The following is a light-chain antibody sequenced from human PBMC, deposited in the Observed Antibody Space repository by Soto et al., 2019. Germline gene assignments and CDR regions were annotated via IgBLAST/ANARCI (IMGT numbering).Light chain of an antibody. CDR2: EVN. J-gene: IGLJ1*01. Sequence: LTQPASVSGSPGQSATIPCTGNARDVESYNLVSWYQQHPGRAPKLIIYEVNKRPSGVSNRFSGSKSGNTASLTISGLQAEDEADYYCCSYGDTVTFVFGSGTKVTVL. V-gene: IGLV2-23*02. CDR1: ARDVESYNL. CDR3: CSYGDTVTFV.